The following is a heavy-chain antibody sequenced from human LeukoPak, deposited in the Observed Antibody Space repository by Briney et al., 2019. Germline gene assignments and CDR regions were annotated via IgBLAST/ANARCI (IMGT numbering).Heavy chain of an antibody. D-gene: IGHD6-19*01. J-gene: IGHJ4*02. Sequence: GGSLRLSCAASGFTFSSYAMRWVRQAPGKGLEWVSAISGSGGSTYYADSVKGRFTISRDNSKNPLSLQMKCLRAADTAVYYCANSGWAVAGYFDYWGQGTLVTVSS. CDR1: GFTFSSYA. CDR2: ISGSGGST. CDR3: ANSGWAVAGYFDY. V-gene: IGHV3-23*01.